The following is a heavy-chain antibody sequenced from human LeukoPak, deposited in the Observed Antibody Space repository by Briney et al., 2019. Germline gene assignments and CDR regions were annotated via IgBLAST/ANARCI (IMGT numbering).Heavy chain of an antibody. Sequence: SSDTLSLTCGVYGRSFSGYYWRWIRHPPGKGLVWIVEINHSGSTNYNPSLKSRVTISVDTSKNQFSLKLSSVTAADTAVYYCAREGGPYRPLDYSGQGTLVTVSS. J-gene: IGHJ4*02. CDR1: GRSFSGYY. CDR2: INHSGST. V-gene: IGHV4-34*01. CDR3: AREGGPYRPLDY.